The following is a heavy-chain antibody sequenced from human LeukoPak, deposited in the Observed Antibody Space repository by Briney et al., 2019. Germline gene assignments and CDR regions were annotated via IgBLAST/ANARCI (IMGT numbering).Heavy chain of an antibody. J-gene: IGHJ4*02. CDR1: GFTFSSCAM. D-gene: IGHD3-3*01. Sequence: TGGSLRLSCAASGFTFSSCAMSWVRQAPGKGLEWIGSISHSGSTYYNASLKSRVRISVDTSKNQFSLKLSSVTAADTAVYYCARDLGDYWSGFRSYFFDYWGQGTLVTVSS. V-gene: IGHV4-38-2*02. CDR3: ARDLGDYWSGFRSYFFDY. CDR2: ISHSGST.